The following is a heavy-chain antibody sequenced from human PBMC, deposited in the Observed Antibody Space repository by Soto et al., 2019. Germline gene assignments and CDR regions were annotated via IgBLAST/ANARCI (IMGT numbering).Heavy chain of an antibody. V-gene: IGHV1-69*12. CDR2: IIPMFGTA. CDR3: ASGIQLWLRRINTGYSG. Sequence: QVQLVQSGAEVKKPESSVKVSCKAPGGTFSTYAISWVRQAPGQGLEWMGGIIPMFGTANYAQRFQDRVTITADESTNTVYMELSSLRSEDTAVYFCASGIQLWLRRINTGYSGRGQGTLVTVSS. CDR1: GGTFSTYA. J-gene: IGHJ4*02. D-gene: IGHD5-18*01.